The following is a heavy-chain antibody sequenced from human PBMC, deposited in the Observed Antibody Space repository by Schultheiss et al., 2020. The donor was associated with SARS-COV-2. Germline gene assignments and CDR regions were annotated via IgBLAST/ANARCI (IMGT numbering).Heavy chain of an antibody. CDR2: ISGSGGST. Sequence: GGSLRLSCAASGFTFSSYAMSWVRQAPGKGLEWVSAISGSGGSTYYADSVKGRFTISRDNSKNTLYLQMNSLRAEDTAVYYCTTAPYYYDSSGYYYYWGQGTLVTVSS. V-gene: IGHV3-23*01. J-gene: IGHJ4*02. CDR3: TTAPYYYDSSGYYYY. CDR1: GFTFSSYA. D-gene: IGHD3-22*01.